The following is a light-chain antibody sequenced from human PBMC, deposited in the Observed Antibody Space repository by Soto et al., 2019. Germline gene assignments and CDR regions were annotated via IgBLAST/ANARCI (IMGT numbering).Light chain of an antibody. V-gene: IGKV1-39*01. CDR2: AAS. Sequence: EIQMTQSPSSLSASEGDRVIITCRASQPISTYLNWFQQKPGKAPKLLIYAASTLQSGVPSRFSGSGSGTEFTLAISPLETEDRATYDCQQRYNAPPTFCQGTKVDIK. CDR1: QPISTY. CDR3: QQRYNAPPT. J-gene: IGKJ1*01.